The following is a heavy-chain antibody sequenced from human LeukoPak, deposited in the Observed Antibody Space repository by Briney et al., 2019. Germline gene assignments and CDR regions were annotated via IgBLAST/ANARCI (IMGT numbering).Heavy chain of an antibody. CDR3: ARAQEGVVGATAGAAFDI. J-gene: IGHJ3*02. CDR1: GYSISSGYY. D-gene: IGHD1-26*01. V-gene: IGHV4-38-2*01. CDR2: IYHSGST. Sequence: PSETLSLTCAVSGYSISSGYYWGWIRQPPGKGLEWIGSIYHSGSTYYNPSLKSRVTISVDTSKNQFSLKLSSVTAADTAVYYCARAQEGVVGATAGAAFDIWGQGTMVTVSS.